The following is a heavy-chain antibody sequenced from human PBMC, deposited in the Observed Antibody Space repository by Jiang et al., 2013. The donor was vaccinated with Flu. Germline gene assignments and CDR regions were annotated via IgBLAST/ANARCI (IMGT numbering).Heavy chain of an antibody. V-gene: IGHV2-5*02. CDR2: IYWDNDI. J-gene: IGHJ4*02. D-gene: IGHD2-15*01. Sequence: PTQTLTLTCTFSGFSLSTTGMGVGWIRQPPEKALEWLALIYWDNDIRYRPSLRSSLTITKDTSKNLVVLTMTNMDPVDTATYYCAHTTRYCSGGSCYSGFDYWGQGTLVTVSS. CDR3: AHTTRYCSGGSCYSGFDY. CDR1: GFSLSTTGMG.